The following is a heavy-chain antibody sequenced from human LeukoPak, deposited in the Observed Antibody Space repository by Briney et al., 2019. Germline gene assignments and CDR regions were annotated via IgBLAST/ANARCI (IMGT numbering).Heavy chain of an antibody. D-gene: IGHD6-19*01. CDR3: ARRPYQDVSGRLSDV. V-gene: IGHV3-7*01. J-gene: IGHJ6*02. CDR1: GFTFSRHW. Sequence: GGSLRLSCAASGFTFSRHWMYWIRQAPGKGLEWVANIKQDGSAKPYVDSVKGRFTISRDNAKSSLYLQMNSLRDEDSAVYYCARRPYQDVSGRLSDVWGQGTTVTVSS. CDR2: IKQDGSAK.